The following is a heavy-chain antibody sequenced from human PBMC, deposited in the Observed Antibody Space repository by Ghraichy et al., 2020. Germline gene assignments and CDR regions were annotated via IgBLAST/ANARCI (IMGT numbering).Heavy chain of an antibody. CDR1: GGSISSSSYY. Sequence: SQTLSLTCTVSGGSISSSSYYWGWIRQPPGKGLEWIGSIYYSGSTYYNPSLKSRVTISVDTSKNQFSLKLSSVTAADTAVYYCARLHARAAFDIWGQGTMVTVSS. CDR3: ARLHARAAFDI. V-gene: IGHV4-39*01. CDR2: IYYSGST. J-gene: IGHJ3*02.